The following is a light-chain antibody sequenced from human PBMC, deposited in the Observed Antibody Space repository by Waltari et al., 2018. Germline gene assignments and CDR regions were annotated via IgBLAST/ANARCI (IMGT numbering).Light chain of an antibody. J-gene: IGKJ1*01. CDR3: QNYNSALRT. Sequence: DIQMTQSPSSLSASVGDRVTITCRASQGISNYSAWYQQKPGKVPKFLIYAAAALESGVPSRFSGSGSGTHFTLTISSLQPEDAATYYCQNYNSALRTFGQGTKVEIK. CDR2: AAA. CDR1: QGISNY. V-gene: IGKV1-27*01.